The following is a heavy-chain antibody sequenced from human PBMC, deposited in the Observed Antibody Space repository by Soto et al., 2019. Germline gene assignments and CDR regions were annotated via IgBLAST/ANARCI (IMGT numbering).Heavy chain of an antibody. CDR1: GFTFSSYS. D-gene: IGHD6-13*01. V-gene: IGHV3-48*04. CDR3: ARHPDRIAEIGWFDP. CDR2: ISSSSSTI. J-gene: IGHJ5*02. Sequence: EVQLVESGGGLVQPGGSLRLSCAASGFTFSSYSMNWVRQAPGKGLEWVSYISSSSSTIYYADSVKGRFTISRDNAKNSLYLQMNGLSAEDTAVDSSARHPDRIAEIGWFDPWGQGTLVTVSS.